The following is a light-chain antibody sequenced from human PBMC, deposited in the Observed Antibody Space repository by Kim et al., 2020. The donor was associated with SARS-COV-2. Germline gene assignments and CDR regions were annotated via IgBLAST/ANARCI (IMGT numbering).Light chain of an antibody. CDR1: SLRTYY. CDR2: GKN. V-gene: IGLV3-19*01. J-gene: IGLJ2*01. Sequence: SSELTQDPAVSVALGQTVRITCQGDSLRTYYASWYQKKPGQAPKLVIYGKNNRPSGIPDRFSGSSSGNTASLTVTGAQAVDEADYFCNSRDNSGDHVIFG. CDR3: NSRDNSGDHVI.